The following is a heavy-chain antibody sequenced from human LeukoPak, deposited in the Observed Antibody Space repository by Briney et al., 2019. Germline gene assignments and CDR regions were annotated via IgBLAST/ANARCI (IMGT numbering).Heavy chain of an antibody. D-gene: IGHD5-18*01. V-gene: IGHV4-59*01. J-gene: IGHJ3*01. CDR2: SNSGST. CDR1: VTPPVVTT. Sequence: PSETFPSPALPLVTPPVVTTGAGSGRPQGRDWRGLGISNSGSTNYNPSLESRVTISLDTSKNQVSLNLSSVTAADTAVYYCARPAERGYSYGLDFWGPGTMVTVSS. CDR3: ARPAERGYSYGLDF.